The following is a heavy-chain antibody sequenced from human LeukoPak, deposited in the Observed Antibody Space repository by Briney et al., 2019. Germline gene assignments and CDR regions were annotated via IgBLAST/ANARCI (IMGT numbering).Heavy chain of an antibody. J-gene: IGHJ4*01. D-gene: IGHD1-14*01. CDR1: GFTVITND. CDR3: ARGVEPLAANTLAY. V-gene: IGHV3-53*01. CDR2: LYSDGNT. Sequence: PGGSLRLSCAASGFTVITNDTTWVRQAPGEGLEWVSVLYSDGNTKYADSVQGRFTISRDNSKNTLYLEMNSLSPDDTAVYYCARGVEPLAANTLAYWGQEPWSPSPQ.